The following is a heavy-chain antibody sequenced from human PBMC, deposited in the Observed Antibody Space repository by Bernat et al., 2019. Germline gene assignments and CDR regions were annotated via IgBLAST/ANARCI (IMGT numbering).Heavy chain of an antibody. D-gene: IGHD3-10*01. V-gene: IGHV3-33*01. CDR2: IWYDGSNR. CDR1: GSTFSRYG. J-gene: IGHJ4*02. CDR3: ATEEYFHAAGSPSGFDY. Sequence: QVQLVESGGGVVQPGGSLRLSCAASGSTFSRYGMHWVRQAPGKGLEWVAIIWYDGSNRYHADSVKGRFTISRDNSKNTLYLQMNNLRAEDTAVYYWATEEYFHAAGSPSGFDYWGQGTLVTVSP.